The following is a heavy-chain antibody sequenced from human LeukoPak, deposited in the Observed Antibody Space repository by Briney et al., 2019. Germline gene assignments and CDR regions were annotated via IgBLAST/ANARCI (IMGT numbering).Heavy chain of an antibody. J-gene: IGHJ4*02. V-gene: IGHV3-48*04. CDR3: ARGDYLWGSYRPH. D-gene: IGHD3-16*02. Sequence: GGSLRLSCAASGFTFSSYWMHWVRHAPGKGLEWVSGISWNSGSLGYADSVRGRFTISRDNAKNSLYLQMSSLRTEDTAVYYCARGDYLWGSYRPHWGQGTLVTVSS. CDR1: GFTFSSYW. CDR2: ISWNSGSL.